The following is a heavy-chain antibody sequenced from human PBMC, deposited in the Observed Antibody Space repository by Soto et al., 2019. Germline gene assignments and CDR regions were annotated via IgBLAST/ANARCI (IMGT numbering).Heavy chain of an antibody. Sequence: QVQLVESGGGVAQPGTSLRLSCVVSGFTFSSYGMHWVRQAPGKGLEWVAVISFDGSSEYYVESVKGRFTISRDNSKNTLYLQMNSLRAEDTAVYYCAKVRSTTIFDVVSLFDYWGQGTLVTVSS. CDR1: GFTFSSYG. J-gene: IGHJ4*02. V-gene: IGHV3-30*18. CDR3: AKVRSTTIFDVVSLFDY. CDR2: ISFDGSSE. D-gene: IGHD3-3*01.